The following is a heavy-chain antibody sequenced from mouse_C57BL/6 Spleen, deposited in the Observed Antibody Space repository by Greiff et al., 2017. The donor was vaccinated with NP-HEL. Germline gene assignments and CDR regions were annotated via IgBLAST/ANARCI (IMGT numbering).Heavy chain of an antibody. CDR3: ARNLPYYGSSSVPCAY. CDR2: IYPRDGST. Sequence: QVQLQQSDAELVKPGASVKISCKVSGYTFTDHTIHWMKQRPEQGLEWIGYIYPRDGSTKYNEKFKGKATLTADKSSSTSYMQLNSLTSEYSAVYFCARNLPYYGSSSVPCAYWGQGTLGTVSA. CDR1: GYTFTDHT. D-gene: IGHD1-1*01. V-gene: IGHV1-78*01. J-gene: IGHJ3*01.